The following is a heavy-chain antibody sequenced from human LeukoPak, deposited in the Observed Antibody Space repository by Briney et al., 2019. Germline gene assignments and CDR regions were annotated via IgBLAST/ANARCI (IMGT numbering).Heavy chain of an antibody. Sequence: PSETLSLTCTVSGVSINKYYWSWIRQPPGKGLEWIGDIYYSGSTDHNPSLKSRVTISVDTSKRQFSLKMTSMTSADTAVYYCARRPVDCSSSDHAFDIWGQGTMVTVSS. CDR2: IYYSGST. J-gene: IGHJ3*02. D-gene: IGHD6-6*01. CDR3: ARRPVDCSSSDHAFDI. CDR1: GVSINKYY. V-gene: IGHV4-59*01.